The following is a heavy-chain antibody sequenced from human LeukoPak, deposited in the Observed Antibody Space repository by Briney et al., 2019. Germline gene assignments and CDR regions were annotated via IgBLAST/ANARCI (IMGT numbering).Heavy chain of an antibody. V-gene: IGHV1-2*02. CDR2: INPNSGGT. J-gene: IGHJ4*02. Sequence: ASVKVSCKASGYTFTGYYMHWVRQAPGQGLEWMGWINPNSGGTNYAQKFQGRVTMTRDTSISTAYMELSRLRSDDTAVYYYARGHLRGYSHGLDYWGQGTLVTVSS. CDR1: GYTFTGYY. CDR3: ARGHLRGYSHGLDY. D-gene: IGHD5-18*01.